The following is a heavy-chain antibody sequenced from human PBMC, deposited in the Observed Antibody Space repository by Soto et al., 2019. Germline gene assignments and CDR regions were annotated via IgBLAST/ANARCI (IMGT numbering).Heavy chain of an antibody. Sequence: GGSLRLSCVASGFNFSDNYMAWVRRAPRKGLEWVSYISDGGSYTNHGDSVRGRVTVSRDNARNSVYLQMKSLRVEDTGIYYCARAPGAVNSYDGVDVWGQGTTVTVSS. CDR1: GFNFSDNY. D-gene: IGHD6-19*01. J-gene: IGHJ6*02. V-gene: IGHV3-11*06. CDR2: ISDGGSYT. CDR3: ARAPGAVNSYDGVDV.